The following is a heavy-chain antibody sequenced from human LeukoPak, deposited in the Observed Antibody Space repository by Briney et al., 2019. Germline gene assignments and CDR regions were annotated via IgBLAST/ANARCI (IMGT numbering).Heavy chain of an antibody. CDR1: GFTFSSYD. J-gene: IGHJ6*03. CDR3: ARGSYYYYMDV. CDR2: IGTAGDT. Sequence: GGSLRLSCAAPGFTFSSYDMHWVRQAAGKGLEWVSAIGTAGDTYYPGSVKGRFTISRENAKNSLYLQMNSLRAGDTAVYYCARGSYYYYMDVWGKGTTVTVSS. V-gene: IGHV3-13*01.